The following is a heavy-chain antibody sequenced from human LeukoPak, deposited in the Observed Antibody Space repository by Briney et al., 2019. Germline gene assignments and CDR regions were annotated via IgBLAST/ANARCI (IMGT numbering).Heavy chain of an antibody. CDR2: ISWNSGSI. J-gene: IGHJ6*02. CDR1: GFTFDDYA. Sequence: GGSLRLSCAASGFTFDDYAMHWVRQAPGKGLEWVSGISWNSGSIGYADSVKGRFTISRDNAKNSLYLQMNSLRAEGTALYYCAKDLSIAVAGTGPAYYYGMDVWGQGTTVTVSS. CDR3: AKDLSIAVAGTGPAYYYGMDV. V-gene: IGHV3-9*01. D-gene: IGHD6-19*01.